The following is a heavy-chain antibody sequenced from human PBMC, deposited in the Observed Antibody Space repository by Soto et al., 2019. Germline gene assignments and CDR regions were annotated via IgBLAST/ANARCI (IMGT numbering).Heavy chain of an antibody. CDR1: GGSVSGYY. J-gene: IGHJ4*02. CDR2: INHSGST. Sequence: SETMSLTCAVYGGSVSGYYGSWIRQHPGKGLEWIGEINHSGSTNYNPSLKSRVTISVDTSKNQFSLKLSSVTAADTAVYYCARSGVLVGDAVVVVAAPRLVASDYWGQGTLVTVSS. D-gene: IGHD2-15*01. V-gene: IGHV4-34*01. CDR3: ARSGVLVGDAVVVVAAPRLVASDY.